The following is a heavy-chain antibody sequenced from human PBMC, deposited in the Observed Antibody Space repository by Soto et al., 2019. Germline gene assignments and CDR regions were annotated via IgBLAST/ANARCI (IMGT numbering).Heavy chain of an antibody. CDR3: AKVIPPGYSSSWYLGPLDY. D-gene: IGHD6-13*01. CDR2: ISGSGGST. CDR1: GFTFSSYA. J-gene: IGHJ4*02. V-gene: IGHV3-23*01. Sequence: PGGSLRLSCAASGFTFSSYAMSWVRQAPGKGLEWVSAISGSGGSTYYADSVKGRFTISRDNSKNTLYLQMNSLRAEDTAVYYCAKVIPPGYSSSWYLGPLDYWGQGTLVTGSS.